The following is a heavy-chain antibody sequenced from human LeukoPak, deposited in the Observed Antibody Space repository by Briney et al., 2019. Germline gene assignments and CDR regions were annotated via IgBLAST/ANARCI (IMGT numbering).Heavy chain of an antibody. D-gene: IGHD3-22*01. CDR2: VRSRANSYAT. V-gene: IGHV3-73*01. CDR3: TTHYYDSSGYHYGAFDY. Sequence: GGSLRLSCAASGFTFSGSAMHWVRQASGKGLEWVGRVRSRANSYATTYAASVKGRFSISRDDSKNTAFLEMNSLKTEDTAVYYCTTHYYDSSGYHYGAFDYWGQGTLVTGSS. CDR1: GFTFSGSA. J-gene: IGHJ4*02.